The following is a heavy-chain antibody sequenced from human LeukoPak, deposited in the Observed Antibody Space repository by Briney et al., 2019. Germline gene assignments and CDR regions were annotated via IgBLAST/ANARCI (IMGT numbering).Heavy chain of an antibody. CDR2: IHYSGST. V-gene: IGHV4-59*01. CDR3: ARRVHSSSWSSYFDY. D-gene: IGHD6-13*01. J-gene: IGHJ4*02. CDR1: GGSINSYY. Sequence: SETLSLTCTVSGGSINSYYWSWIRQPPGRGLEWIGSIHYSGSTCSNPSLRSRVTISVDKSKNQFSLKLSSVTAADTAVYYCARRVHSSSWSSYFDYWGQETLVTVSS.